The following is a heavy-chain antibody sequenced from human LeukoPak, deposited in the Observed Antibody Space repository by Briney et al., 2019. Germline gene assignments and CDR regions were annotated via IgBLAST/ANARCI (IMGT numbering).Heavy chain of an antibody. Sequence: ASVKVSCKASGYTFTSYDINWVRQATGQGLEWMGWMNPNSGNTGYAQKFQGRVTMTRDTSTSTAYMELSSLRSEDTAVYYCARGRGSGSSLSLYYYYYGMDVWGQGTTVTVSS. CDR3: ARGRGSGSSLSLYYYYYGMDV. CDR2: MNPNSGNT. CDR1: GYTFTSYD. D-gene: IGHD3-10*01. V-gene: IGHV1-8*01. J-gene: IGHJ6*02.